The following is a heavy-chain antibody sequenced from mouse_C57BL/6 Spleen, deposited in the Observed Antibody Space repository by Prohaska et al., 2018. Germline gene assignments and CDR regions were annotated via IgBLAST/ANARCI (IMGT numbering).Heavy chain of an antibody. Sequence: PGASVTLSCTASGYTFTDYEMHWVKQTPVHGLEWIGAIDPETGGTAYNQKFKGKAILTADKSSSTAYMELRSLTSEDSAVYYCTSMVTTDYFDYWGQGTTLTVSS. CDR3: TSMVTTDYFDY. CDR1: GYTFTDYE. D-gene: IGHD2-2*01. CDR2: IDPETGGT. V-gene: IGHV1-15*01. J-gene: IGHJ2*01.